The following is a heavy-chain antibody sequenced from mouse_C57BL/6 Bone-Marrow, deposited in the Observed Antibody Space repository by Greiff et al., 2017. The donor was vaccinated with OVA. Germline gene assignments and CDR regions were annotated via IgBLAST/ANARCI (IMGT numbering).Heavy chain of an antibody. V-gene: IGHV1-19*01. CDR2: INPYNGGT. CDR3: ARECMTTVVAPGY. Sequence: VQLQQSGPVLVKPGASVKMSCKASGYTFTDYYMNWVKQSHGKSLEWIGVINPYNGGTSYNQKFKGKATLTVDKSSSTAYMELNSLTSEDSAVYYWARECMTTVVAPGYWGQGTTLTVSS. CDR1: GYTFTDYY. J-gene: IGHJ2*01. D-gene: IGHD1-1*01.